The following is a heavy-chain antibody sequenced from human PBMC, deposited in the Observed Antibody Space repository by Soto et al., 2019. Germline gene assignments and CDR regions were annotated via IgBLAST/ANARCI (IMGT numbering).Heavy chain of an antibody. CDR3: ASRGLYGYELDY. J-gene: IGHJ4*02. CDR2: IYYSGST. V-gene: IGHV4-39*01. D-gene: IGHD5-12*01. CDR1: GGSISSSSYY. Sequence: QLQLQESGPGLVKPSETLSLTCTVSGGSISSSSYYWGWIRQPPGKGLEWIGRIYYSGSTYYNPSRKSRVTISVDTSKNQFSLKLSSVTAADTAVYYCASRGLYGYELDYWGQGTLVTVSS.